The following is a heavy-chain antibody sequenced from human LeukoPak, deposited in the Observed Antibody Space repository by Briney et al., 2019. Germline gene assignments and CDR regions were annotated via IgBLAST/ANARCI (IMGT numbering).Heavy chain of an antibody. CDR3: AKDTDYDSSGGFDY. D-gene: IGHD3-22*01. J-gene: IGHJ4*02. V-gene: IGHV3-9*03. CDR1: GFTFDDYA. Sequence: TGGSLRLSCAASGFTFDDYAMHWVRQAPGKGLEWVSGISWNSGSIGYADSVKGRFTISRDNAKNSLYLQMNSLRAEDMALYYCAKDTDYDSSGGFDYWGQGTLVTVSS. CDR2: ISWNSGSI.